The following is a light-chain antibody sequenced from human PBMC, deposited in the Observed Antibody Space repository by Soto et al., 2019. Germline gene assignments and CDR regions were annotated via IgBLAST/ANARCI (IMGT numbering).Light chain of an antibody. Sequence: NFMLTQPHSVSESPGKTVTISCTRSSGSIASNYVQWYQQRPGSSPTTVIYEDNQRPSGVPDRFSGSIDSSSNSASLTISGLKTEDEADYLCQSYDSYYQVFGGGTKLTVL. CDR3: QSYDSYYQV. J-gene: IGLJ3*02. CDR1: SGSIASNY. V-gene: IGLV6-57*01. CDR2: EDN.